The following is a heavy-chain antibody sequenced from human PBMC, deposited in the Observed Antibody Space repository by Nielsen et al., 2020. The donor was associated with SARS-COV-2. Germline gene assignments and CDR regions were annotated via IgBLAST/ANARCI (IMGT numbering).Heavy chain of an antibody. V-gene: IGHV3-33*01. CDR1: GFTFSSYG. D-gene: IGHD3-22*01. Sequence: GGSLRLSCAASGFTFSSYGMHWVRQAPGKGLEWVAVIWYDGSNKYYADSVKGRFTISRDNSKNTLYLQMNSLRAEDTAVYYCARDRYDSSGTDYFDYWGQGTLVTVSS. J-gene: IGHJ4*02. CDR3: ARDRYDSSGTDYFDY. CDR2: IWYDGSNK.